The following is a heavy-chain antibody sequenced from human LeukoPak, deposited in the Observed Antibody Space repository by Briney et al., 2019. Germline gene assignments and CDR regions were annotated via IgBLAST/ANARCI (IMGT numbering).Heavy chain of an antibody. J-gene: IGHJ3*02. Sequence: GASVKVSCKASGYTFTGYYMHWVRQAPGQGLEWMGWINPNSGGTNYAQKFQGRVTMTRDTSISTAYMELSRLRSDDTAVYYCARDGWSYYDILTGLAPTFDIWGQGTMVTVSS. V-gene: IGHV1-2*02. CDR1: GYTFTGYY. D-gene: IGHD3-9*01. CDR3: ARDGWSYYDILTGLAPTFDI. CDR2: INPNSGGT.